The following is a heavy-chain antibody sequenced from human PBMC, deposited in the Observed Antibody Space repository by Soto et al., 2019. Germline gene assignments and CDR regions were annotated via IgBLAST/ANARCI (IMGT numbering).Heavy chain of an antibody. V-gene: IGHV4-31*03. J-gene: IGHJ6*02. CDR2: IYYSGST. CDR3: AKSXDFWSGRTRYYYYGMDV. CDR1: GGSISSGGYY. D-gene: IGHD3-3*01. Sequence: SETLSLTCTVSGGSISSGGYYWSWIRQHPGKGMEWIGYIYYSGSTYYNPSLKSRVTISVDTSKNQFSLKLSSVTAADTAVYYCAKSXDFWSGRTRYYYYGMDVWGQGTTVTVSS.